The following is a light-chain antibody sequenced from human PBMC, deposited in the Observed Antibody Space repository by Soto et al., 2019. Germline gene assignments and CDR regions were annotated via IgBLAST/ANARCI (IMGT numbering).Light chain of an antibody. CDR2: DAS. CDR3: QQYNFWPPLT. Sequence: EIVMTQSTATLSVSPGERATLSCRASQSVNSNLAWYRQKPGQAPRLLISDASTRATGVPARFSGSGSGTEFTLTISSLQSEDSGIYYCQQYNFWPPLTFGGGTNVEI. V-gene: IGKV3-15*01. J-gene: IGKJ4*01. CDR1: QSVNSN.